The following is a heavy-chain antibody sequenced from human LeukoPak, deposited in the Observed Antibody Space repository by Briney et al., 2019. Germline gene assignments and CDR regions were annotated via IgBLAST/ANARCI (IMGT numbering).Heavy chain of an antibody. CDR1: GFIFSDFG. J-gene: IGHJ4*02. CDR2: IEYDGSNT. CDR3: AKDSSLWFGESNVDY. Sequence: GGSLRLSCAASGFIFSDFGMHWVRQAPGKGLEWVAFIEYDGSNTYYADSVKGRSTISRDDSKNTVYLQMNSLRAEDTAVYSCAKDSSLWFGESNVDYWGQGTLVTVSS. V-gene: IGHV3-30*02. D-gene: IGHD3-10*01.